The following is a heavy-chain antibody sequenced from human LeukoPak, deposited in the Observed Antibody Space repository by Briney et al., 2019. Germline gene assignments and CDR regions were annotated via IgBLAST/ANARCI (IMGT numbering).Heavy chain of an antibody. CDR2: IYYSGST. CDR1: GGSISGNH. V-gene: IGHV4-59*01. CDR3: ARDQRTVGYYGMDV. J-gene: IGHJ6*02. D-gene: IGHD1-26*01. Sequence: SETLSLTCTVSGGSISGNHWSWVGRPPGKGLEWIGYIYYSGSTNYNPSLKSRVTISVDTSKNQFSLKLRSVTAADTAVYYCARDQRTVGYYGMDVWGRGTTVTVSS.